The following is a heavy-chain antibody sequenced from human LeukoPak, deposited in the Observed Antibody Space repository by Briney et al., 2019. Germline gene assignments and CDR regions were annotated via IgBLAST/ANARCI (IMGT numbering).Heavy chain of an antibody. D-gene: IGHD6-13*01. V-gene: IGHV4-34*01. Sequence: SETLSLTCAVYGGSFSGYYWSWIRQPPGKGLEWIGEINHSGSTNYNPSLKSRVTISVDRSKNQFSLKLSSVTAADTAVYYCARASDSIDYWGQGTLVTVSS. CDR2: INHSGST. J-gene: IGHJ4*02. CDR3: ARASDSIDY. CDR1: GGSFSGYY.